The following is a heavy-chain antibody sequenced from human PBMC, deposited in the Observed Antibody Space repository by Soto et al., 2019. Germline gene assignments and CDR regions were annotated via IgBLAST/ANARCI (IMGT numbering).Heavy chain of an antibody. Sequence: SETLSLTCTVSGGSISSNNYYWGWIRQPPGKGLEWIGSLYYSGSTYYNPSLKSRVTISVDTSKNQFSLRLSSVTAADTAVYYCARHLSLPFWSGYPFDYWGQGALVTAPQ. V-gene: IGHV4-39*01. CDR2: LYYSGST. CDR3: ARHLSLPFWSGYPFDY. CDR1: GGSISSNNYY. D-gene: IGHD3-3*01. J-gene: IGHJ4*02.